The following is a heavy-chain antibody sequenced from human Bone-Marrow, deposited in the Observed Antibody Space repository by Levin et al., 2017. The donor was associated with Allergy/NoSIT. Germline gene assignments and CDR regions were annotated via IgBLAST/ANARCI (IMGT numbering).Heavy chain of an antibody. D-gene: IGHD3-22*01. CDR3: ARGNPGYDVSSYFSLDF. V-gene: IGHV1-3*01. CDR1: GYTFHTYG. J-gene: IGHJ4*02. Sequence: GESLKISCTGSGYTFHTYGIHWVRQAPGQRLEWMGRFNAGTEKTKYSEKFQGRVTLTRDTSANIAYMELTSLTSEDSAVYYCARGNPGYDVSSYFSLDFWGQGTLVTVSS. CDR2: FNAGTEKT.